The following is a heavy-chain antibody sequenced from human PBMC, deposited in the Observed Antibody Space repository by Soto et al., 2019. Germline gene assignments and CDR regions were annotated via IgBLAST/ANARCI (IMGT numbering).Heavy chain of an antibody. J-gene: IGHJ4*02. D-gene: IGHD3-3*01. Sequence: GASVKVSCKVSGYTLTELPMHWVRQAPGKGLEWMGGFDPEDGETIYAQKFQGRVTMTEDKSTDTAYMELSSLRSQDTAVYYCAGVVSDERSKYCFDYWGRGTLVTVSS. CDR3: AGVVSDERSKYCFDY. CDR2: FDPEDGET. CDR1: GYTLTELP. V-gene: IGHV1-24*01.